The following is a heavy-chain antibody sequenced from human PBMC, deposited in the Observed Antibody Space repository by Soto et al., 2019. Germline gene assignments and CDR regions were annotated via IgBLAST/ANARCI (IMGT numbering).Heavy chain of an antibody. Sequence: QVQLVESGGGVVQPGRSLRLSCAASGFTFSSYGMHWVRQAPGKGLEWVAVIWYDGSNKYYADSVKGRFTISRDNSKNTLYLQMNSLRAEDTAVYYCARGGDDFWSATPFGYWGQGTLVTVSS. CDR3: ARGGDDFWSATPFGY. CDR2: IWYDGSNK. CDR1: GFTFSSYG. V-gene: IGHV3-33*01. J-gene: IGHJ4*02. D-gene: IGHD3-3*01.